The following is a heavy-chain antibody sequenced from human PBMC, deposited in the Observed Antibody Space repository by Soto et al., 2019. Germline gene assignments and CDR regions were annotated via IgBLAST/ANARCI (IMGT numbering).Heavy chain of an antibody. V-gene: IGHV4-4*07. CDR1: GVSISPYY. D-gene: IGHD5-18*01. J-gene: IGHJ2*01. Sequence: QVQLQESGPGLVKTSETLSLTCTVSGVSISPYYWTWIRQPAGKGLEWIGHLYSSGRATYNPSLKSRVTMSVFRDLFSLTLKSVTAADTAVYYCARHFDVNTALDYYYFDLWGRGTLVTVSS. CDR3: ARHFDVNTALDYYYFDL. CDR2: LYSSGRA.